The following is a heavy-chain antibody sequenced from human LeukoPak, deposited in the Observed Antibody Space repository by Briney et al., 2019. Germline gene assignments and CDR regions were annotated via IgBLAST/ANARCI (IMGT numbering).Heavy chain of an antibody. Sequence: ASVKLSCKASGYTFTSYGISWVRQAPGQGLEWMGWISAYNGNTNYAQKLQGRVTMTTDTSTSTAYMELRNLRSDDTAVYYCAGVIDGAGTAHYYYMDVWGKGTTVTVSS. J-gene: IGHJ6*03. CDR3: AGVIDGAGTAHYYYMDV. D-gene: IGHD6-19*01. V-gene: IGHV1-18*01. CDR1: GYTFTSYG. CDR2: ISAYNGNT.